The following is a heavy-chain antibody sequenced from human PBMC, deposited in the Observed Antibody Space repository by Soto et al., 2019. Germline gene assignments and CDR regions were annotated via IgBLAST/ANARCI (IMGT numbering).Heavy chain of an antibody. D-gene: IGHD2-21*02. CDR2: IWYDGSNK. CDR3: ARDSDIVVVTAIPDY. J-gene: IGHJ4*02. V-gene: IGHV3-33*01. CDR1: GFTFSSYG. Sequence: GGSLRLSCAASGFTFSSYGMHWVRQAPGKGLEWVAVIWYDGSNKYYADSVKGRFTISRDNSKNTLYLQMNSLRAEDTAVYYCARDSDIVVVTAIPDYWGQGTLVTVSS.